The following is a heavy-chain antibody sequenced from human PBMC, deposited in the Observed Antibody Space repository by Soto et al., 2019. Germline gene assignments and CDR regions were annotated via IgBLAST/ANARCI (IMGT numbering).Heavy chain of an antibody. V-gene: IGHV3-11*01. Sequence: QVQLVESGGGLVKPGGSLRLSCAASGFTFSDYYMSWIRRAPGKGLEWVSYISHSGSIVNYADSVKGRFTISRDNAKNSLYLQMNSLRAEDTGVYYCAREYFDVLTAYYRYYDMDVWGKGTTVTVSS. CDR2: ISHSGSIV. CDR1: GFTFSDYY. J-gene: IGHJ6*03. D-gene: IGHD3-9*01. CDR3: AREYFDVLTAYYRYYDMDV.